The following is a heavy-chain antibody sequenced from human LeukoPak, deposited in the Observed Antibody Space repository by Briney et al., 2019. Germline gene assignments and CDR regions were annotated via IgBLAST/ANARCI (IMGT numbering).Heavy chain of an antibody. V-gene: IGHV3-64D*09. J-gene: IGHJ5*02. Sequence: GGSLRLSCSASGFTFSSYAMHWVRQAPGKGLEYVSAISSNGGGTYYADSVKGRFTIFRANTKNTLYLQRSSMRAEDTAVHYCVKCLSWRIAAQSNHYWFDPWGQGTLVTVS. D-gene: IGHD6-6*01. CDR2: ISSNGGGT. CDR3: VKCLSWRIAAQSNHYWFDP. CDR1: GFTFSSYA.